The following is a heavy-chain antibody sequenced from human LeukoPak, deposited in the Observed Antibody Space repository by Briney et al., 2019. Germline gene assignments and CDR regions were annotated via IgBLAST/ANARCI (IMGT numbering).Heavy chain of an antibody. J-gene: IGHJ6*02. CDR3: AKDSSSWYRSMDV. D-gene: IGHD6-13*01. CDR1: GFTFDDYA. CDR2: ISWNSGSI. Sequence: GRSLRLSCAASGFTFDDYARHWVRQAPGKGLGWVSGISWNSGSIGYADSVKGRFTISRDNAKNSPYLQMNSLRAEDTALYYCAKDSSSWYRSMDVWGQGTTVTVSS. V-gene: IGHV3-9*01.